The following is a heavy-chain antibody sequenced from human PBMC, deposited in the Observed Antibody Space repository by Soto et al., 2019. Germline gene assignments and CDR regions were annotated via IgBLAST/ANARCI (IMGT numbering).Heavy chain of an antibody. CDR1: RFTFSSYT. V-gene: IGHV3-30-3*01. CDR3: ARGTIGYFASDY. D-gene: IGHD5-18*01. J-gene: IGHJ4*02. CDR2: ISYDGSTK. Sequence: QVHLVESRGGVVQPGTSLRLSCAASRFTFSSYTMHWVRQAPGKELEWVAIISYDGSTKYYADSVKGRFTISRDNSKNKLYLQMNSLRAEDTALYYCARGTIGYFASDYWGQGTLVTVSS.